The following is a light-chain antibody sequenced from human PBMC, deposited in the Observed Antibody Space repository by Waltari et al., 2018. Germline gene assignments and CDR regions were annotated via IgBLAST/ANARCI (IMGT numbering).Light chain of an antibody. CDR2: DAS. Sequence: CRASQSVSSDLAWYQQKPGQAPRLLIYDASNRATGIPARFSGSGSGTDFTLTISSLEPEDFAVYYCQQRSNWPPITFGQGTRLEIK. CDR1: QSVSSD. J-gene: IGKJ5*01. CDR3: QQRSNWPPIT. V-gene: IGKV3-11*01.